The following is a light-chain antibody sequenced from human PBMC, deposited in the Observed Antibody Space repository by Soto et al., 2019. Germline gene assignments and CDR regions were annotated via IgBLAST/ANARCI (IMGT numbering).Light chain of an antibody. Sequence: SYELTQPPSVSVAPGQAASIACGGNNIGTKRVHWYQQKPGQAPVVVIYDDSDRPSGIPERFSGSNSGNTATLTISRVEAGDEAAYFCHVWDTFSEEVFGGGTKVTVL. CDR1: NIGTKR. V-gene: IGLV3-21*02. CDR2: DDS. CDR3: HVWDTFSEEV. J-gene: IGLJ2*01.